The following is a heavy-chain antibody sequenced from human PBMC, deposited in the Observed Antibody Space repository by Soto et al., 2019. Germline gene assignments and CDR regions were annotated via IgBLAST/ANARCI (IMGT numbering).Heavy chain of an antibody. J-gene: IGHJ5*02. Sequence: GGSLRLSCAASGFTFSSYSMNWVRQAPGKGLEWVSSISSSSSYIYYADSVKGRFTISRDNAKNSLYLQMNSLRAEDTAVYYCARTFSRGGQWLVGGWFDPWGQGTLVTVSS. V-gene: IGHV3-21*01. D-gene: IGHD6-19*01. CDR1: GFTFSSYS. CDR2: ISSSSSYI. CDR3: ARTFSRGGQWLVGGWFDP.